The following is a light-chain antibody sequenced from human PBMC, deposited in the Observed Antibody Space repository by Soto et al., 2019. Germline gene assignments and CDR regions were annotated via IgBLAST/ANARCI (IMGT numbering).Light chain of an antibody. CDR3: QQYNNWPTWT. J-gene: IGKJ1*01. Sequence: EIVLTQSPGTLSLSPGERATLSCRASQSVSSSYLAWYQQKPGQAPRLLIYGASNRATGIPARFSGSGSGTEFTLTISSLQSEDFAVYYCQQYNNWPTWTFGQGTKVDNK. V-gene: IGKV3-15*01. CDR2: GAS. CDR1: QSVSSSY.